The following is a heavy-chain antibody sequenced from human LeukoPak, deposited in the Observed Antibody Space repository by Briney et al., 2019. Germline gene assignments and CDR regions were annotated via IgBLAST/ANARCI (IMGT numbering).Heavy chain of an antibody. Sequence: GGSLRLSCAASGFTFSSYWMHWVRQAPGKGLVWVSRIKSDGSSTNYADSVKGRFTISRDNSKNTLYLQMNSLRAEDTAVYYCAKESDDFWGGYYDFDYWGQGTLVTVSS. J-gene: IGHJ4*02. CDR2: IKSDGSST. CDR3: AKESDDFWGGYYDFDY. D-gene: IGHD3-3*01. V-gene: IGHV3-74*01. CDR1: GFTFSSYW.